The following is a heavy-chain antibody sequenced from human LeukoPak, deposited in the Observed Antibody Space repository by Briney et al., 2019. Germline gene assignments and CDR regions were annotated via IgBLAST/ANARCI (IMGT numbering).Heavy chain of an antibody. CDR3: ARGLPDYYYYGMDV. J-gene: IGHJ6*02. CDR1: GGSISGYY. CDR2: INHSGST. V-gene: IGHV4-34*01. Sequence: PSETLSLTCTVSGGSISGYYWSWIRQPPGKGLEWIGEINHSGSTNYNPSLKSRVTISVDTSKNQFSLKLSSVTAADTAVYYCARGLPDYYYYGMDVWGQGTTVTVSS. D-gene: IGHD1-26*01.